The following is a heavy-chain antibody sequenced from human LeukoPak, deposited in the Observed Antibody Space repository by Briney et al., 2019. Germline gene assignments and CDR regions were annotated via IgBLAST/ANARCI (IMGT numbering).Heavy chain of an antibody. D-gene: IGHD2-21*02. CDR3: AEDMQVVVTANPTSHPPYGMDV. V-gene: IGHV3-9*01. CDR1: GFTFDDYA. Sequence: GGSLRLSCAASGFTFDDYAMHWVRQAPGKGLEWVSGISWNSGSIGYADSVKGRFTISRDNAKNSLYLQMNSLRAEDTALYYCAEDMQVVVTANPTSHPPYGMDVWGQGTTVTVSS. CDR2: ISWNSGSI. J-gene: IGHJ6*02.